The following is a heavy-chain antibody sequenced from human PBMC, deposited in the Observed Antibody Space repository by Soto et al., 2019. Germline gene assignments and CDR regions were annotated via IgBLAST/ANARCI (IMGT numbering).Heavy chain of an antibody. V-gene: IGHV3-23*01. CDR3: AKVFYYYDSCGYYYFDY. CDR1: GFTFSSYA. J-gene: IGHJ4*02. Sequence: EVQLLESGGGLVQPGGSLRLSCAASGFTFSSYAVSWVRQAPGKGPEWISSISGSGSTIYYADSVKGRFTISRDNSKNTLYLQMSSLRAEDTAVYYCAKVFYYYDSCGYYYFDYWGQGTLVTVSS. D-gene: IGHD3-22*01. CDR2: ISGSGSTI.